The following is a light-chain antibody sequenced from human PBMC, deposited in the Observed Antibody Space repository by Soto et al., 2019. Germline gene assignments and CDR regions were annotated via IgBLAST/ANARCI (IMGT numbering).Light chain of an antibody. CDR3: QQYYSYWIT. CDR2: AAS. J-gene: IGKJ5*01. CDR1: QGISSY. Sequence: AIRMTQSPSSFSASTGDRVTITCRASQGISSYLAWYQQKPGKAPKLLIYAASTLQSGVPSRFSGSGSGTDFTLTISCLQSEDFATYYCQQYYSYWITFGQGTRLEIK. V-gene: IGKV1-8*01.